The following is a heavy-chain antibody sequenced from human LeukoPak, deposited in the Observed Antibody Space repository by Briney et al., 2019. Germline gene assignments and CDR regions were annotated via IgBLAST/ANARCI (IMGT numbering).Heavy chain of an antibody. J-gene: IGHJ4*02. CDR2: IYWNDDK. V-gene: IGHV2-5*01. CDR1: GFSLSTSGVG. D-gene: IGHD3-3*01. Sequence: SGPTLVNPTQTLTLTCTFSGFSLSTSGVGVGWIRQPPGKAPECLGVIYWNDDKRYRPSLTSRLTIIKDTPKNQVVLIMTNMDTVDTATYYCAHRSEASLFDYWGQGAPVTVSS. CDR3: AHRSEASLFDY.